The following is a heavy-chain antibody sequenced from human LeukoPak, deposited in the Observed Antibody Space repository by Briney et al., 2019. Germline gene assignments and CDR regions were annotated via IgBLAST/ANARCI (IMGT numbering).Heavy chain of an antibody. V-gene: IGHV1-18*01. CDR2: ISAYNGNT. J-gene: IGHJ5*02. CDR1: GYTFTSYG. CDR3: ARAPSTLALPADNWFDP. Sequence: GASVKVSCKASGYTFTSYGISWVRQAPGQGLEWMGWISAYNGNTNYARKLQGRVTMTTDTSTSTAYMELRSLRSDDTAVYYCARAPSTLALPADNWFDPWGQGTLVTVSP. D-gene: IGHD2-2*01.